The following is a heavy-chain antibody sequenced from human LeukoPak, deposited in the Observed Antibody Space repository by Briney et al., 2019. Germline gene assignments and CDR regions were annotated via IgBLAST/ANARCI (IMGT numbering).Heavy chain of an antibody. V-gene: IGHV4-59*01. D-gene: IGHD4-23*01. Sequence: SETLSLTCTVSGGSISSYYWSWIRQPPGKGLEWIGYIYYSGSTNYNPSLKSRVTISVDTSKNQFSLKLSSVTAADTAVYYCARLQRWEPRFDPWGQGTLVTVSS. J-gene: IGHJ5*02. CDR3: ARLQRWEPRFDP. CDR1: GGSISSYY. CDR2: IYYSGST.